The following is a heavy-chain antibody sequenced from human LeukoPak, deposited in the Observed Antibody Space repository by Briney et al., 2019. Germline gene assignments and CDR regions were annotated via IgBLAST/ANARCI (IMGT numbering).Heavy chain of an antibody. CDR1: GFTFGDYA. D-gene: IGHD3-9*01. CDR3: TRHDILTGYSPNWFDP. V-gene: IGHV3-49*04. Sequence: GRSLRLSCTASGFTFGDYAMSWVRQAPGKGLEWVGFIRSKAYGGITEYAASVKGRFTISRDDSKSIAYLQMNSLKTEDTAVYYCTRHDILTGYSPNWFDPWGQGTLVTVSS. J-gene: IGHJ5*02. CDR2: IRSKAYGGIT.